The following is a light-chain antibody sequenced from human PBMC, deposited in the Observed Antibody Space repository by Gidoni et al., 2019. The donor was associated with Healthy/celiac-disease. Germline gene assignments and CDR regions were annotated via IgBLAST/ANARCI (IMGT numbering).Light chain of an antibody. CDR3: QQSYSTTIT. CDR1: QCISSY. J-gene: IGKJ5*01. V-gene: IGKV1-39*01. Sequence: DIQMTQSPSSLSASVGDRVTIPCRASQCISSYLNWYQQQPGKAPKLLIYAASSLQRGVPPRFSGSGSSTAFTLTISSLQPADFATYYCQQSYSTTITFGQGTRLEIK. CDR2: AAS.